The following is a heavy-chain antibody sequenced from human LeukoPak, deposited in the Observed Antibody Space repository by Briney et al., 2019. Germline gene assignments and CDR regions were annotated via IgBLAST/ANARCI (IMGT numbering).Heavy chain of an antibody. J-gene: IGHJ4*02. V-gene: IGHV3-74*01. CDR3: AAWGYSYGSFYDY. CDR2: INSDGSST. Sequence: GGSLRLSCAASGFTFSSYWMHWVRQAPGKGLVWVSRINSDGSSTSYADSVKGRFTISRDNAKNTLYLQMNSLRAEDTAVYYCAAWGYSYGSFYDYWGQGTLVTASS. D-gene: IGHD5-18*01. CDR1: GFTFSSYW.